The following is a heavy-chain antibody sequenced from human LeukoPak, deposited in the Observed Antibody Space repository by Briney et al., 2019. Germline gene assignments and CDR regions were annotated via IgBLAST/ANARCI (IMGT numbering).Heavy chain of an antibody. CDR1: GYTFTSYD. Sequence: ASVKVSCKASGYTFTSYDINWVRQATGQGLEWMGWMNPNSGNTGYAQKFQGRVTMTRNTSISTAYMELSSLRSEDTAVYYCARDGYCSNTNCYSWFDVWGQGTLVTVSS. D-gene: IGHD2-2*03. V-gene: IGHV1-8*01. CDR2: MNPNSGNT. J-gene: IGHJ5*02. CDR3: ARDGYCSNTNCYSWFDV.